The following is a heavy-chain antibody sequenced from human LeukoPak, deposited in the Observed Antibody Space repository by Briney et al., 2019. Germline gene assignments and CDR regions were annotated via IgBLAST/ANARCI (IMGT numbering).Heavy chain of an antibody. J-gene: IGHJ6*03. D-gene: IGHD3-10*01. CDR1: GGSISSYY. CDR2: IYYSGST. Sequence: PSETLSLTCTVSGGSISSYYWSWIRQPPGKGLEWIGYIYYSGSTNYNPSLKSRVTISVDTSKNQFSLKLSSVTAADPAVYYCAREERDPSGSCSHDIYYYYYYMDVWGKGTTVTISS. CDR3: AREERDPSGSCSHDIYYYYYYMDV. V-gene: IGHV4-59*01.